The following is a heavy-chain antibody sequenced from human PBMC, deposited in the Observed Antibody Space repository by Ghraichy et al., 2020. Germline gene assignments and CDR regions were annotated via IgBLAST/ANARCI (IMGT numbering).Heavy chain of an antibody. J-gene: IGHJ6*03. V-gene: IGHV4-31*03. CDR2: IYYSGST. CDR3: ARDCLFPSISGGDRPYYYMDV. CDR1: GGSISSGGYY. Sequence: SETLSLTCTVSGGSISSGGYYWSWIRQHPGKGLEWLGYIYYSGSTYYNPSLKSRVTISVDTSKNQFSLKLSSVTAADTAVYYCARDCLFPSISGGDRPYYYMDVWGKGTTVTVSS. D-gene: IGHD2-21*01.